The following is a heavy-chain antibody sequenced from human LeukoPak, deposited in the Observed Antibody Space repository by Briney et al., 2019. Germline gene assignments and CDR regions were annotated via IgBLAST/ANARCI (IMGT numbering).Heavy chain of an antibody. CDR2: ISWNSGSI. Sequence: GGSLRLSCAASGFTFDDYAMHWVRQARGKGLEGVSGISWNSGSIGYADSVKGRFTISRDNAKNSLYLQMNSLRAEDTALYYCAKRQGSGSYPGFDYWGQGTLVTVSS. CDR3: AKRQGSGSYPGFDY. CDR1: GFTFDDYA. V-gene: IGHV3-9*01. D-gene: IGHD1-26*01. J-gene: IGHJ4*02.